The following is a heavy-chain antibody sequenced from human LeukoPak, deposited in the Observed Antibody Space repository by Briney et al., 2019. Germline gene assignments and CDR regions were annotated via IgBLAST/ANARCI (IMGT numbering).Heavy chain of an antibody. V-gene: IGHV3-7*01. CDR3: ARGDYSSSWFDY. J-gene: IGHJ4*02. CDR1: GFAFSNYW. CDR2: IKQDGSEK. Sequence: GGSLRLSCAASGFAFSNYWMTWVRQAPGKGLEWVANIKQDGSEKYYVVSLKGRFTISRDNAKNSLYLQMNRLRADDTAVYYCARGDYSSSWFDYWGQGTLVTVSS. D-gene: IGHD6-13*01.